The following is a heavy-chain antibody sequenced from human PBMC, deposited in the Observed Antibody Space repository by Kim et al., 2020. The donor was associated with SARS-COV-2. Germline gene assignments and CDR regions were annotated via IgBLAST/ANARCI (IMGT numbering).Heavy chain of an antibody. D-gene: IGHD3-22*01. J-gene: IGHJ4*02. CDR3: TRHTINYYDSSGYSDFDY. V-gene: IGHV3-73*01. Sequence: KGRFTISRDDSKNTAYLQMNSLKTEDTAVYYCTRHTINYYDSSGYSDFDYWGQGTLVTVSS.